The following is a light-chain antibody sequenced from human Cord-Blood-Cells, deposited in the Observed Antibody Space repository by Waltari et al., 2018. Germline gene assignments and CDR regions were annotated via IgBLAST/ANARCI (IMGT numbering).Light chain of an antibody. CDR2: GAS. CDR3: QQYNNWPPVT. J-gene: IGKJ2*01. CDR1: QSVSSN. V-gene: IGKV3-15*01. Sequence: EIVMTQSPATLSVSPGDRATISCRASQSVSSNLAWYQQKPGQATRLLIYGASTRATGIPARFSGSGSGTEFTLTISSLQSEDFAVYYCQQYNNWPPVTFGQGTKLEIK.